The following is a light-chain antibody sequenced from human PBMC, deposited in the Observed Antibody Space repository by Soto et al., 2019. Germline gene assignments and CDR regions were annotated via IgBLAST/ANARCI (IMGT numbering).Light chain of an antibody. Sequence: QSVLTQPPSASGTPGQRVTISCSGSSSNIGSNSVNWYQQVPGTAPKLVIHSNNQRPSGVPGRFSGSKSGTSASLAIGGLLSEDEADYYCAAWDDSLSAWVFGGGTKVTVL. CDR3: AAWDDSLSAWV. J-gene: IGLJ3*02. CDR2: SNN. V-gene: IGLV1-47*02. CDR1: SSNIGSNS.